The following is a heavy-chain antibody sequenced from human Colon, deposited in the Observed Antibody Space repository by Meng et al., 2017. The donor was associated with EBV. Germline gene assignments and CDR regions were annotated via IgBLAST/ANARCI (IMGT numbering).Heavy chain of an antibody. CDR2: VYHTGST. V-gene: IGHV4-4*02. Sequence: VLLESWGTGLLNPVGTLSRTFAATVGSISSSYGRIGVRQPRGKGLEWIGKVYHTGSTKSNPSLKSRLTISVDKSKNQFSLNLTCVTAADTAVYYCARVWQSLTAFFDSWGQGTLVTVSS. D-gene: IGHD2-21*01. CDR1: VGSISSSYG. J-gene: IGHJ4*02. CDR3: ARVWQSLTAFFDS.